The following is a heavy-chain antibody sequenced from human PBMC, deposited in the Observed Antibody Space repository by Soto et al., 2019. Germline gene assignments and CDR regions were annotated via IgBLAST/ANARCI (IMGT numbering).Heavy chain of an antibody. CDR1: GGSISSSSYY. CDR2: IYYSGST. V-gene: IGHV4-39*01. CDR3: ARRVGIRGWFGP. Sequence: QLQLQESGPGLVKPSETLSLTCTVSGGSISSSSYYWGWIRQPPGKGLEWIGSIYYSGSTYYNPSLKRRVTRSVDTSKAQWALKLSSVTAADTAVYYCARRVGIRGWFGPWGQGTLVTVSS. J-gene: IGHJ5*02. D-gene: IGHD2-21*01.